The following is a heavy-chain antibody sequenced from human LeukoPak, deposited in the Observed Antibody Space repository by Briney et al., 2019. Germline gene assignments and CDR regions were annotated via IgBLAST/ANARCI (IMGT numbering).Heavy chain of an antibody. D-gene: IGHD3-3*01. CDR1: GGSFSGYY. Sequence: PSETLSLTCAVYGGSFSGYYWSWIRQPPGKGLEWIGEINHSGSTNYNPSLKSRVTISVDTSKNQFSLKLSSVTAADTAVYYCARQRRYDFWSGYQYNWFDPWGQGTLVTVSS. J-gene: IGHJ5*02. V-gene: IGHV4-34*01. CDR3: ARQRRYDFWSGYQYNWFDP. CDR2: INHSGST.